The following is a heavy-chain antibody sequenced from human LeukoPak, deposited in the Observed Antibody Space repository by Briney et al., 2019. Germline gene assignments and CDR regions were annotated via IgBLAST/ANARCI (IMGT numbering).Heavy chain of an antibody. V-gene: IGHV3-23*01. D-gene: IGHD6-13*01. CDR2: LSGSGFNT. Sequence: FAXTGVRQAPGRGLEWVSALSGSGFNTYYADSVKGRFTISRDNSKNTLYLQMNSLRAEDTAVYYCAKMAGQQLGDYYMDVWGKGTTLTVSS. CDR3: AKMAGQQLGDYYMDV. J-gene: IGHJ6*03. CDR1: FA.